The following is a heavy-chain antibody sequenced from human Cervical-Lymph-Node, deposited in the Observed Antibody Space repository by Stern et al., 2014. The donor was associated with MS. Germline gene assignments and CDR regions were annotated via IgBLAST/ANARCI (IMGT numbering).Heavy chain of an antibody. Sequence: VQLEESGPGLVKPSETLSLTCTVSGGSISSYYWSWIRQPPGKGLEWIGYIYYSGRTNYNPSLKSRVTISVDTSKNQFSLKVSSVTAADTAVYYCARVDSSGYYYVFDYWGQGSLVTVSS. V-gene: IGHV4-59*01. J-gene: IGHJ4*02. D-gene: IGHD3-22*01. CDR3: ARVDSSGYYYVFDY. CDR2: IYYSGRT. CDR1: GGSISSYY.